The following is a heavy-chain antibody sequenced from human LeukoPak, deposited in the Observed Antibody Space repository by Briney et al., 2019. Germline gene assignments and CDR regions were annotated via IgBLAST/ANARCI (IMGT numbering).Heavy chain of an antibody. CDR2: IYYSGST. CDR1: GGSISSGSYY. V-gene: IGHV4-61*01. J-gene: IGHJ3*02. D-gene: IGHD4-17*01. Sequence: SSQTLSLTCTVSGGSISSGSYYWSWIRQPLGKGLEWIGYIYYSGSTNYNPSLKSRVTISVDTSKNQFSLKLSSVTAADTAVYYCAREDTVTFDIWGQGTMVTVSS. CDR3: AREDTVTFDI.